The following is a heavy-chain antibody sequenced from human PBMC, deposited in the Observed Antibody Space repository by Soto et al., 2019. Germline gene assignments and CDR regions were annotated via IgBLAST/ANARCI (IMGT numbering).Heavy chain of an antibody. V-gene: IGHV3-23*01. CDR2: ISGSGGST. Sequence: PGGSLRLSCAASGFTFSSYAMSWVRQAPGKGLEWVSAISGSGGSTYYADSVKGRFTISRDNSKNTLYLQMNSLRAEDTAVYYCAKALVRGVTPKRKYFDYWGQGTLVTVSS. CDR3: AKALVRGVTPKRKYFDY. D-gene: IGHD3-10*01. CDR1: GFTFSSYA. J-gene: IGHJ4*02.